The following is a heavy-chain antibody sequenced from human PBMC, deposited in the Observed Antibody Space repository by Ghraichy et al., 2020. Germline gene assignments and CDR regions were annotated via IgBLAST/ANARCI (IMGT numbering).Heavy chain of an antibody. CDR2: ISSRGTYT. J-gene: IGHJ6*02. D-gene: IGHD2-15*01. V-gene: IGHV3-21*06. CDR1: EFIFSNFN. Sequence: GGSLRLSCAASEFIFSNFNMNWVRQAPGKGLEWVANISSRGTYTDYADSVKGRFTISRDNAKNSLYLQMNSLRDEDTAVYYCARDGYCSEIACYQSGGYSFHYAMDVWGQGTTVTVSS. CDR3: ARDGYCSEIACYQSGGYSFHYAMDV.